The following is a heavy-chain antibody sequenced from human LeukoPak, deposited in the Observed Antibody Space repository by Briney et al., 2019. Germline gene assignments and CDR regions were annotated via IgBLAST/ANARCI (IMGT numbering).Heavy chain of an antibody. Sequence: GGSLRLSCAASGFTFSSYGMSWVRQAPGKGLEWVSAISGSGGSTYYADSVKGWFTISRDNSKHTLYLQMNSLRAEDTAVYYCARDRRGQWLVPPDLWGQGTMVTVSS. D-gene: IGHD6-19*01. CDR1: GFTFSSYG. J-gene: IGHJ3*01. V-gene: IGHV3-23*01. CDR3: ARDRRGQWLVPPDL. CDR2: ISGSGGST.